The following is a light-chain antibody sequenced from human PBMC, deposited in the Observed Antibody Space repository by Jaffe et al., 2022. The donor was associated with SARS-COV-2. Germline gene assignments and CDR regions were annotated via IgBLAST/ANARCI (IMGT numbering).Light chain of an antibody. V-gene: IGKV2-28*01. J-gene: IGKJ1*01. CDR2: LGS. CDR3: MQALQLPRT. CDR1: QSLLHSNGYNF. Sequence: DFVMTQSPLSLPVTPGEPASISCRSSQSLLHSNGYNFLDWYLQRPGQSPQLLIYLGSNRASGVPDRFSGSGSGTDFTLKISRVEAEDVGVYYCMQALQLPRTFGQGTKVEIK.